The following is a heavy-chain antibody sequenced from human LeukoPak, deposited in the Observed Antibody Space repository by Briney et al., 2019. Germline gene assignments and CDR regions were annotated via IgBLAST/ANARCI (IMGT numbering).Heavy chain of an antibody. D-gene: IGHD2-2*02. CDR1: GGSISSSSYY. CDR2: IYYSGST. J-gene: IGHJ5*02. Sequence: SETLPLTCTVSGGSISSSSYYWGWIRQPPGKGLEWIGSIYYSGSTYYNPSLRSRVTISVDTSKNQFSLKLSSVTAADTAVYYCARIYCCSTSCNREGFDPWGQRTLVTVSS. CDR3: ARIYCCSTSCNREGFDP. V-gene: IGHV4-39*01.